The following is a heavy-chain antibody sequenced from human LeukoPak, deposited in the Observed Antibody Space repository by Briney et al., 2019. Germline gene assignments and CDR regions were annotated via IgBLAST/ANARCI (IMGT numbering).Heavy chain of an antibody. D-gene: IGHD3-3*01. J-gene: IGHJ4*02. V-gene: IGHV4-34*01. CDR3: ARDSITIFGVVISPPYYFDY. CDR1: GGSFSGYY. CDR2: INHSGST. Sequence: SETLSLTCAVYGGSFSGYYWSWIRQPPGKGLEWIGEINHSGSTNYNPSLKSRVTISVDTSKNQFSLKLSSVTAADTAVYYRARDSITIFGVVISPPYYFDYWGQGTLVTVSS.